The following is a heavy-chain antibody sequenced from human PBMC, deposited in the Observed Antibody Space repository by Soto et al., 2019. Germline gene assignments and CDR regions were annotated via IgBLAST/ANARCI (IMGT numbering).Heavy chain of an antibody. V-gene: IGHV1-18*01. CDR2: ISAYNGNT. CDR3: ARASGSSYWFDP. D-gene: IGHD1-26*01. Sequence: SVKVSCTASGYSFTSYGMSWVRQAPGQGLEWMGWISAYNGNTNYAQKLQGRVTMTTDTSTSTAYMELRSLRSDDTAVYYCARASGSSYWFDPWGQGTLVTVSS. CDR1: GYSFTSYG. J-gene: IGHJ5*02.